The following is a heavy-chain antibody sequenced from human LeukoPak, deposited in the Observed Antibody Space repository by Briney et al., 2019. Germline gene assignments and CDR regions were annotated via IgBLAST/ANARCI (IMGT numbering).Heavy chain of an antibody. J-gene: IGHJ4*02. CDR2: ISDNGGST. CDR3: AREPGSSGWYLH. D-gene: IGHD6-19*01. V-gene: IGHV3-23*01. Sequence: GGSLRLSCAASGYTFDTYAMSWVRQAPGKGLECVSTISDNGGSTYYADSVKGRFTISRDNSKNTLYLQMNSLRAEDTAVYYCAREPGSSGWYLHWGQGTLVTVSS. CDR1: GYTFDTYA.